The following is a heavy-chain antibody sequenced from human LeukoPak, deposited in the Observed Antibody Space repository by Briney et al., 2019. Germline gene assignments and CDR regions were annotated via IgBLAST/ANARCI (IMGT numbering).Heavy chain of an antibody. CDR3: TRGGDYDFWSGLPTDTRTSIDY. J-gene: IGHJ4*02. V-gene: IGHV1-2*02. Sequence: ASVKVSCKASGYTFTGYYMHWVRQAPGQGLEWMGWINPNSGGTNYAQKFQGRVTMTRDTSISTAYMELSRLRSDGTAVYYCTRGGDYDFWSGLPTDTRTSIDYWGQGTLVTVSS. CDR2: INPNSGGT. D-gene: IGHD3-3*01. CDR1: GYTFTGYY.